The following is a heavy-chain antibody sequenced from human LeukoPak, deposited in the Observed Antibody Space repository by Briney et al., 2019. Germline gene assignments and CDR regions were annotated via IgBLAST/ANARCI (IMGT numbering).Heavy chain of an antibody. D-gene: IGHD2-21*02. J-gene: IGHJ6*02. Sequence: ASVKVSCKASGYTFISYYIHWVRQAPGQGLEWMGVINPSSGSPSYAQNFQGRVTMTRDTSTSTVYMELSSLRPGDTAVYYCARARGVTVLYYYYGMDVWGQGTTVTVSS. CDR3: ARARGVTVLYYYYGMDV. CDR1: GYTFISYY. V-gene: IGHV1-46*01. CDR2: INPSSGSP.